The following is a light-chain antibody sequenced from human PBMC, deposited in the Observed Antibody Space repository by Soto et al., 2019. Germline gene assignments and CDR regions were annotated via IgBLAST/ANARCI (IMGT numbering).Light chain of an antibody. J-gene: IGKJ2*01. CDR1: QSVSSS. Sequence: DIQMTQSPSTLSAFVGDRVTITCRASQSVSSSLAWYQQKPGKAPKLLIYDASTLESGVPSRFSGSGYGTEFTLTINSLQPGDFATYYCQQYDSFSPYTFGQGTRLEIK. V-gene: IGKV1-5*01. CDR2: DAS. CDR3: QQYDSFSPYT.